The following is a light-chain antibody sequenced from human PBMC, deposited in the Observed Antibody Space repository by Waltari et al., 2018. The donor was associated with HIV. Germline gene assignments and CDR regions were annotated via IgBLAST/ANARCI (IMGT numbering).Light chain of an antibody. CDR2: GNT. CDR3: QSYDNTVNGWV. Sequence: QSVLTPPPSVSGAPGQNVTVSCTGSSPNLRPTYDVHGYQFLPGEVPKLLIYGNTIRPAGVPGRFSGSSSGTSASLAITGLQPADEADYYCQSYDNTVNGWVFGGGTRVTV. J-gene: IGLJ3*02. V-gene: IGLV1-40*01. CDR1: SPNLRPTYD.